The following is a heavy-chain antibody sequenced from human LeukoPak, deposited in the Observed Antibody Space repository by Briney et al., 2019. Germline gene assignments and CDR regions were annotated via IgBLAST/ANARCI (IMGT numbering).Heavy chain of an antibody. CDR3: ARVRQQLVPTFDY. Sequence: TSETLSLTCTVSGGSISSYYWSWIRQPPGKGLEWIGYIYYSGSTNYNPSLKSRVTISVDTSKNQFSLKLSSVTAADTAVYYCARVRQQLVPTFDYWGQGTLVTVSS. D-gene: IGHD6-13*01. V-gene: IGHV4-59*01. CDR2: IYYSGST. J-gene: IGHJ4*02. CDR1: GGSISSYY.